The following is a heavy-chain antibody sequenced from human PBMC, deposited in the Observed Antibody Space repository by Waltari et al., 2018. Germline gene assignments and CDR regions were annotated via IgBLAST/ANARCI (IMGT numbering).Heavy chain of an antibody. CDR3: AKDELSSITSLGVVSNYFQH. D-gene: IGHD3-3*01. CDR1: GFTFSSYA. V-gene: IGHV3-23*03. Sequence: EVRLLESGGGLVQPGGSLRLSCAASGFTFSSYAMSWVRQAPGKGREWVSVIYSGGSTYNPDSVKVRFTSTRDNSNTTPYLQTNSPRYEDTAVYYCAKDELSSITSLGVVSNYFQHWGQGTLVTVSS. J-gene: IGHJ1*01. CDR2: IYSGGST.